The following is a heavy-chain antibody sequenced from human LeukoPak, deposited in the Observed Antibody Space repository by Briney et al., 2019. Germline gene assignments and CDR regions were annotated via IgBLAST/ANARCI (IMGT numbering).Heavy chain of an antibody. CDR1: GFTFSSYA. CDR3: ARELESGYYYVSGVSGTGCFDY. Sequence: GGSLRLSCAASGFTFSSYAMHGVRQAPGKGREGVAVISYYGSNKYYADSVKGRFTISRDNSKNTLYLQMNSLRAEDTAVYYCARELESGYYYVSGVSGTGCFDYWGQGTLVTVSS. J-gene: IGHJ4*02. V-gene: IGHV3-30*01. D-gene: IGHD3-22*01. CDR2: ISYYGSNK.